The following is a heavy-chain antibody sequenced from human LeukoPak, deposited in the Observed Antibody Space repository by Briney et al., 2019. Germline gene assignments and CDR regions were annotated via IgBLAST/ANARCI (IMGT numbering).Heavy chain of an antibody. J-gene: IGHJ4*02. V-gene: IGHV3-15*01. CDR2: IKSKTDGGTT. CDR3: TTEYDYVWGSYRYTGDC. CDR1: GFTFSNAW. Sequence: GGSLRLSCAASGFTFSNAWMSWVRQAPGKGLEWVGRIKSKTDGGTTDYAAPVKGRFTISRDDSKNTLYLQMNSLKTEDTAVYYCTTEYDYVWGSYRYTGDCWGQGTLVTVSS. D-gene: IGHD3-16*02.